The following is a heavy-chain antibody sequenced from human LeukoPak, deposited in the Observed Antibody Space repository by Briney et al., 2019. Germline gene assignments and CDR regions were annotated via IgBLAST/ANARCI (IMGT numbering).Heavy chain of an antibody. J-gene: IGHJ6*03. CDR2: IIPILGIA. CDR1: GGTFISYT. V-gene: IGHV1-69*02. Sequence: ASVKVSCKASGGTFISYTISWVGQAPGQGREWMGRIIPILGIANYAQKFEGRVTITADKSTSTAYMELSSLRSEDTAVYYCARAWVVVPAAIDYYYMDVWGKGTTVTVSS. D-gene: IGHD2-2*02. CDR3: ARAWVVVPAAIDYYYMDV.